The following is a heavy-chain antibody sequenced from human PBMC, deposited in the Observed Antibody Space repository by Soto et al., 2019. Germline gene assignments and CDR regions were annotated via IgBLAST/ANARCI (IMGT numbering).Heavy chain of an antibody. Sequence: PPQTLSLTCAISGDSVSSNSAAWNWIRQSPSRGLVWLGRTCYRSKWYNDYAVPVKSRITINPDTSKNQFHLQLNYVTREDTAVYYCARDPSGWYKIADYYYYCGMDVWGQGTTVTVSS. CDR1: GDSVSSNSAA. J-gene: IGHJ6*02. V-gene: IGHV6-1*01. D-gene: IGHD6-19*01. CDR3: ARDPSGWYKIADYYYYCGMDV. CDR2: TCYRSKWYN.